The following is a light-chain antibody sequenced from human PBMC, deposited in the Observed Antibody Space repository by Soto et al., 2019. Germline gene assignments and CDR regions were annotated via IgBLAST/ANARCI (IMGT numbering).Light chain of an antibody. CDR2: AAS. J-gene: IGKJ3*01. V-gene: IGKV1-39*01. CDR1: QSISSY. Sequence: DIQMTQSPSSLSASVGDRVTITCRASQSISSYLNWYQQKPWKAPKLLIYAASSLQSGVPSRFSGSGSGTDFTLTISSLQPEDFATYYCQQSYSTPPRFGPGTKVDIK. CDR3: QQSYSTPPR.